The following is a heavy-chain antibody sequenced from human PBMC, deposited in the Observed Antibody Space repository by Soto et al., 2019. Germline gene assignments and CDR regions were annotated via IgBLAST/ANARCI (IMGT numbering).Heavy chain of an antibody. Sequence: EVQLVESGGGLVQPGGSLRLSCAASGFSFSKFWMSWVRQAPGKGLEWVANIKQDGSQKYYVDSVKGRFTISRDNAKNSLYLQMNSLTADDTAGYYCARVLLYSASGRGWFDPWGQGTLVTVSS. D-gene: IGHD2-2*02. V-gene: IGHV3-7*03. CDR1: GFSFSKFW. J-gene: IGHJ5*02. CDR2: IKQDGSQK. CDR3: ARVLLYSASGRGWFDP.